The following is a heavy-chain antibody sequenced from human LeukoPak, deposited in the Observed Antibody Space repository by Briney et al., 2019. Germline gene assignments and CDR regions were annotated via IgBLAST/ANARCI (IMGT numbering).Heavy chain of an antibody. V-gene: IGHV3-7*01. D-gene: IGHD1-26*01. CDR1: GFTFSSSW. CDR2: IDQGGIEK. Sequence: GGSLRLSCAASGFTFSSSWMSWVRQAPGKGLEWVANIDQGGIEKYYVDSVKGRFTISRDNAKSSLYLQMNSLSPEDTAVYYCAKIGTHFDFDSWGQGTLVTVSS. J-gene: IGHJ4*02. CDR3: AKIGTHFDFDS.